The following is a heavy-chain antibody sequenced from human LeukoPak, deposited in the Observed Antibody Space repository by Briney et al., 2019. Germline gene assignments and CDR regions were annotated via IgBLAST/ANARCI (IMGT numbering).Heavy chain of an antibody. CDR3: ARNTRGYCSGGSCYSEYYFDY. V-gene: IGHV3-33*01. CDR1: GFTFSSYG. CDR2: IWYDGSNK. D-gene: IGHD2-15*01. Sequence: GGSLRLSCAASGFTFSSYGMHWVRQAPGKGLEWVAVIWYDGSNKYYADSAKGRFTISRDNSKNTLYLQMNSLRAEDTAVYYCARNTRGYCSGGSCYSEYYFDYWGQGTLVTVSS. J-gene: IGHJ4*02.